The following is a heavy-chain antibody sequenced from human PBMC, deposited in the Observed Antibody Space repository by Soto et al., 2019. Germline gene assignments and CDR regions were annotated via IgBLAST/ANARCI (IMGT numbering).Heavy chain of an antibody. CDR1: GFTFSSYA. CDR3: ARDQLLWFGELFPGMDV. J-gene: IGHJ6*02. Sequence: QVQLVESGGGVVQPGRSLRLSCAASGFTFSSYAMHWVRQAPGKGLEWVAVISYDGSNKYYADSVKGRFTISRGNSKNTLYLQMNSLRAEDTAVYYCARDQLLWFGELFPGMDVWGQGTTVTVSS. D-gene: IGHD3-10*01. CDR2: ISYDGSNK. V-gene: IGHV3-30-3*01.